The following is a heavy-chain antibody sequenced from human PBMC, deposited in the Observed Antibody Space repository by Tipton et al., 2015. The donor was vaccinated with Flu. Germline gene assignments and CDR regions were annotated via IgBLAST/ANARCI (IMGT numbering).Heavy chain of an antibody. CDR1: GDSIGSNYF. Sequence: TLSLTCSVSGDSIGSNYFWGWIRQSPGKGLEWIGNVHRTGSTYHHPSLKSRVTISVDRSKNQFSLKLTSVTAAGTAVYCCARRDFSNYVSEPKNWLDPWGQRPLVTVS. CDR3: ARRDFSNYVSEPKNWLDP. CDR2: VHRTGST. V-gene: IGHV4-38-2*01. D-gene: IGHD4-11*01. J-gene: IGHJ5*02.